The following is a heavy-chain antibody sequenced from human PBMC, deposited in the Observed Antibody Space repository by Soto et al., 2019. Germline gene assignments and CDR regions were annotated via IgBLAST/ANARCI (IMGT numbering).Heavy chain of an antibody. V-gene: IGHV4-59*08. J-gene: IGHJ6*03. CDR2: IYYSGST. Sequence: SETLSLTCTVSGGSISSYYWSWIRQPPGKGLEWIGYIYYSGSTNYNPSLKSRVTISVDTSKNQFSLKLSSVTAADTAVYYCARHVAFWFGEFGGGDYMDVWGKGTTVTVSS. CDR1: GGSISSYY. CDR3: ARHVAFWFGEFGGGDYMDV. D-gene: IGHD3-10*01.